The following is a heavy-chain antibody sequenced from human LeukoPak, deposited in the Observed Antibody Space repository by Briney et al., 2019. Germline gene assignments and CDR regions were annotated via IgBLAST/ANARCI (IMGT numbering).Heavy chain of an antibody. D-gene: IGHD3-10*01. V-gene: IGHV4-59*12. CDR2: IYYSGST. J-gene: IGHJ5*02. Sequence: PSETLSLTCTVSGGSISSYYWSWIRQPPGKGLEWIGYIYYSGSTNYNPSLKSRVTISVDTSKNQFSLKLSSVTAADTAVYYCASSKHYYGSGNWFDPWGQGTLVTVSS. CDR1: GGSISSYY. CDR3: ASSKHYYGSGNWFDP.